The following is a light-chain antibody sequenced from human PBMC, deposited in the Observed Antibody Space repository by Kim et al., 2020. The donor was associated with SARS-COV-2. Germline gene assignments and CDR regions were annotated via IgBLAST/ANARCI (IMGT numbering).Light chain of an antibody. V-gene: IGKV3-20*01. CDR2: DAS. CDR3: QHYGGSPLYT. J-gene: IGKJ2*01. Sequence: DIVLTQSPGTLSLFLGERATVSCRTSQAVINNNLAWYQQKPGQAPRLLIYDASTRATGIPDRFSGTGSGTDFTLTISRLEPEDFAVYYCQHYGGSPLYTFGQGTKLEI. CDR1: QAVINNN.